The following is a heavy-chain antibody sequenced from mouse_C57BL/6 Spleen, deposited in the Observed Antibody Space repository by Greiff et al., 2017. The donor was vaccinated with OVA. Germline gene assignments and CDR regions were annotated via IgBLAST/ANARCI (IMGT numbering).Heavy chain of an antibody. D-gene: IGHD2-12*01. V-gene: IGHV1-18*01. CDR3: ARSDYYSPYLDY. CDR2: INPNNGGT. J-gene: IGHJ2*01. Sequence: EVQLQQSGPELVKPGASVKIPCKASGYTFTDYNMDWVKQSHGKSLEWIGDINPNNGGTIYNQKFKGKATLTVDKSSSTAYMELRSLTSEDTAGYYGARSDYYSPYLDYWGQGTTLTVSS. CDR1: GYTFTDYN.